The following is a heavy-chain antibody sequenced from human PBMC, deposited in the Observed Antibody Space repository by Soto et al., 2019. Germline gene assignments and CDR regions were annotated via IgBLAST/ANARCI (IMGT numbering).Heavy chain of an antibody. J-gene: IGHJ4*02. V-gene: IGHV3-30*18. D-gene: IGHD3-22*01. CDR3: AKDLRITMIVVVLDY. Sequence: GGSLRLSCAASGFTFSSYGMHWVRQAPGKGLEWVAVISYDGSNKYYADSVKGRFTISRDNSKNTLYLQMNSLRAEDTAVYYCAKDLRITMIVVVLDYWGQGTLVTVSS. CDR1: GFTFSSYG. CDR2: ISYDGSNK.